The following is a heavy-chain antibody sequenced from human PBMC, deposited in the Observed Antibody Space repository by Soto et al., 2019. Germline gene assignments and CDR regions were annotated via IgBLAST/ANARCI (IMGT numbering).Heavy chain of an antibody. V-gene: IGHV1-18*01. D-gene: IGHD3-3*01. Sequence: QVQLVQSGAEVKKPGASVKVSYKASGYTFTSYGISWVRQAPGQGLEWMGWISAYNGNTNYAQKLQGRVTMTTDTSTSTAYMELRSLRSDDTAVYYCARDRSYDFWSGYPGDAFDIWGQGTMVTVSS. J-gene: IGHJ3*02. CDR1: GYTFTSYG. CDR2: ISAYNGNT. CDR3: ARDRSYDFWSGYPGDAFDI.